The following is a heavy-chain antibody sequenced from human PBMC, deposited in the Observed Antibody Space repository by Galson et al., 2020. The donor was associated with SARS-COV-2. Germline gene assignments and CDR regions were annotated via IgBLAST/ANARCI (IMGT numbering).Heavy chain of an antibody. CDR2: ISGRGGGT. J-gene: IGHJ4*02. V-gene: IGHV3-23*01. Sequence: GESLKISCAGPGFTFRNYAMRWVRQAPGQGLEWVSVISGRGGGTHHVDSVKGRFAISRDNSRNTVYLQMDSLRAEDTAVYYCSRDDYYDSSGRLRYWGQGTLVTVSS. CDR3: SRDDYYDSSGRLRY. CDR1: GFTFRNYA. D-gene: IGHD3-22*01.